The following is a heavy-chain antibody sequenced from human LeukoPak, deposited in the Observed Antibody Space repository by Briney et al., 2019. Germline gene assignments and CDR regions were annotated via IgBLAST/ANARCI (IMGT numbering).Heavy chain of an antibody. V-gene: IGHV3-13*01. D-gene: IGHD3-10*01. CDR2: IGTAGGT. J-gene: IGHJ3*02. CDR3: ARGLWFGDISRAAFDI. Sequence: PGGSLRLSCAASGFTFSNYDMHWVRQPTGKGLEWVSGIGTAGGTYYADSVKGRFTISRENAKNSFYLQVNSLRAGDTAVYYCARGLWFGDISRAAFDIWGQGTMVVVSS. CDR1: GFTFSNYD.